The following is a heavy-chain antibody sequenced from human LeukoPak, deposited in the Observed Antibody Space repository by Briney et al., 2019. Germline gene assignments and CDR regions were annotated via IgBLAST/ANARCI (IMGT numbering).Heavy chain of an antibody. CDR3: ARAKRNGFDI. J-gene: IGHJ3*02. Sequence: GGSLRLSCAASGFTFSSYSMNWVRQALGKGLEWVSYISSSTSTIYYADSVKGRFTISRDNAKNSLYLQMNSLRAEDTAVYYCARAKRNGFDIWGQGTMISVSS. CDR2: ISSSTSTI. CDR1: GFTFSSYS. V-gene: IGHV3-48*01.